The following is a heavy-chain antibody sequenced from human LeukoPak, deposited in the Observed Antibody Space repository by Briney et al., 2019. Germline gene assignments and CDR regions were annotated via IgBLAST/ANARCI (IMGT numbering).Heavy chain of an antibody. J-gene: IGHJ4*02. CDR1: GFIFSNYA. Sequence: QSGASLRLSCAASGFIFSNYAMSWVRQAPGKGLEWVSAIGGRDSGTYYADSVRGRFTVSRDDPKNTLYLQMNSLRAEDTAVYYCAKWGDYDILSGYYDSDYWGQGTLVTVSS. V-gene: IGHV3-23*01. D-gene: IGHD3-9*01. CDR3: AKWGDYDILSGYYDSDY. CDR2: IGGRDSGT.